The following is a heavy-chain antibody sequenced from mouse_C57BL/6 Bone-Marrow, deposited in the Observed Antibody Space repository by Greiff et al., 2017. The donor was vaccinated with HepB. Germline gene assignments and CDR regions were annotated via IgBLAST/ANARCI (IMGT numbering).Heavy chain of an antibody. CDR3: ARDYYGSPWYFDY. V-gene: IGHV1-69*01. D-gene: IGHD1-1*01. CDR1: GYTFTSYW. J-gene: IGHJ2*01. Sequence: VQLQQPGAELVMPGASVKLSCKASGYTFTSYWMHWVKQRPGQGLEWIGEIDPSDSYTNYNQKLKCKSTLTVDKSSSTAYMQLSSLTSEDSAVYYCARDYYGSPWYFDYWGQGTTLTVSS. CDR2: IDPSDSYT.